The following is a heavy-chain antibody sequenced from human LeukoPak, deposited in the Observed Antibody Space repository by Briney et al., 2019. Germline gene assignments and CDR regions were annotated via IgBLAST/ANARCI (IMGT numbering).Heavy chain of an antibody. V-gene: IGHV1-69*01. D-gene: IGHD5-12*01. Sequence: GSSVKVSCKASGGTFSSYAISWVRQAPGQGLEWMGGIIPIFGTANYAQKFQGRVTITADESTSTAYMELSRLRSDDTAVYYCARGRAIVASNWFDPWGQGTLVTVSS. J-gene: IGHJ5*02. CDR3: ARGRAIVASNWFDP. CDR1: GGTFSSYA. CDR2: IIPIFGTA.